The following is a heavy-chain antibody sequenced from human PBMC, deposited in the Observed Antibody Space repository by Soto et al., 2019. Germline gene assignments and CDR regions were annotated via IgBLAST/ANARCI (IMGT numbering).Heavy chain of an antibody. V-gene: IGHV4-38-2*01. D-gene: IGHD3-22*01. Sequence: SETLSLTCAVSGYSISSGYYWGWIRQPPGKGLEWIGSIYRSGNTYYNPSLKSRVTISVDTSKNQFSLKLSSVTAADTAVYSCVRAFYYEVAGWFDPWGPGTLVTVSS. CDR2: IYRSGNT. J-gene: IGHJ5*02. CDR1: GYSISSGYY. CDR3: VRAFYYEVAGWFDP.